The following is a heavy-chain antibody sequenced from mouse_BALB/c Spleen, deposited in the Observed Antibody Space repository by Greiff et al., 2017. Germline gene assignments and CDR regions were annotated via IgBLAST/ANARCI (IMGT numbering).Heavy chain of an antibody. V-gene: IGHV6-6*02. CDR3: TSDGWRYFDV. CDR1: GFTFSNYW. CDR2: IRLKSNNYAT. J-gene: IGHJ1*01. Sequence: EVQLQESGGGLVQPGGSMKLSCVASGFTFSNYWMNWVRQSPEKGLEWVAEIRLKSNNYATHYAESVKGRFTISRDDSKSSVYLQMNNLRAEDTGIYYCTSDGWRYFDVWGAGTTVTVSS. D-gene: IGHD2-3*01.